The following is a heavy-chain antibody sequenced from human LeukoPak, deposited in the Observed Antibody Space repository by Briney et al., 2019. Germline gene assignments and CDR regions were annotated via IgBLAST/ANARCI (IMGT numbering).Heavy chain of an antibody. D-gene: IGHD3-10*01. CDR2: IYYSGST. CDR3: ARPSKGDSTDY. CDR1: GGSISSSSYY. J-gene: IGHJ4*02. Sequence: PSETLSLTCTVSGGSISSSSYYWGWIRQPPGKGLEWIGSIYYSGSTYYNPSLKSRVTISVDTSKNQFSLKLSSVTAADTAVYYRARPSKGDSTDYWGQGTLVTVSS. V-gene: IGHV4-39*01.